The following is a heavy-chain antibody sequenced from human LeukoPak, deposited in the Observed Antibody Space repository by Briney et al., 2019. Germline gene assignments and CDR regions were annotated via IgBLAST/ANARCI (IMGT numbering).Heavy chain of an antibody. CDR3: AREWELLGPNNWFDP. D-gene: IGHD1-26*01. CDR1: GGTFSSYA. Sequence: ASVKVSCKASGGTFSSYAISWVRQAPGQGLEWMGRIIPIFGIANYAQKFQGRVTITADKSTSTAYMELSSLRSEDTAVYYCAREWELLGPNNWFDPWGQGTLVTVSS. J-gene: IGHJ5*02. CDR2: IIPIFGIA. V-gene: IGHV1-69*04.